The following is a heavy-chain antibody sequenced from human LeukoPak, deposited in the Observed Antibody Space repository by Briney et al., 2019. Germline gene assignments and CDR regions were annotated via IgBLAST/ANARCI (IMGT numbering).Heavy chain of an antibody. CDR2: ISSSSSYT. V-gene: IGHV3-11*06. D-gene: IGHD3-10*01. CDR1: GFTFSDYY. Sequence: GGSLRLSCAASGFTFSDYYMSWIRQAPGKGLEWVSYISSSSSYTNYADSVKGRFTISRDNAKNSLYLQMNSLRAEDTAVYYCATSGQVADYFDYWGQGTLVTVSS. J-gene: IGHJ4*02. CDR3: ATSGQVADYFDY.